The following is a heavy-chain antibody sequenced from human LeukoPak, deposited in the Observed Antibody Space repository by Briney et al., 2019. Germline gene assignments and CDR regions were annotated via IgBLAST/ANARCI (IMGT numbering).Heavy chain of an antibody. CDR2: ISWDGGST. CDR3: ASIGANNWFDP. V-gene: IGHV3-43*01. CDR1: GFTFDDYT. Sequence: GGSLRLSCAASGFTFDDYTMHWVRQGPGKGLEWVSLISWDGGSTYYADSVKGRFTISRDNSKNSLYLQMNSLRAEDTAVYYCASIGANNWFDPWGQGTLVTVSS. J-gene: IGHJ5*02. D-gene: IGHD3-10*01.